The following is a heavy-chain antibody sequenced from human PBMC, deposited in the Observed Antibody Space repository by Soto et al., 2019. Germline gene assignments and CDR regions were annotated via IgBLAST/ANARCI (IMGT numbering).Heavy chain of an antibody. V-gene: IGHV3-64*01. J-gene: IGHJ4*02. D-gene: IGHD2-21*02. CDR2: ISSNGGST. CDR3: ARSGLPFDY. Sequence: EVQLVESGGGLVQPGGSLRLSCAASGFTFSSYAMPWVRQAPGKGLEYVSGISSNGGSTYYANSVKGRFTISRDNSKNTLYLQVGSLRAEDMAVYYCARSGLPFDYWGQGTLVTVSS. CDR1: GFTFSSYA.